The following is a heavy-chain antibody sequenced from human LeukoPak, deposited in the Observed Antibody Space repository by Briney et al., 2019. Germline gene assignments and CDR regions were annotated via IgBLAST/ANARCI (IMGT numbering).Heavy chain of an antibody. CDR1: GGSISSYY. Sequence: SETLSLTCTVSGGSISSYYWSWIRQPPGKGLEWIGYIYYSGSTNYNPSLKSRVTISVDTSKNQFSLKLSSVTAADTAVYYCARYRSGSYYYYMDVWGKGTTVTVSS. J-gene: IGHJ6*03. CDR2: IYYSGST. V-gene: IGHV4-59*01. CDR3: ARYRSGSYYYYMDV. D-gene: IGHD1-26*01.